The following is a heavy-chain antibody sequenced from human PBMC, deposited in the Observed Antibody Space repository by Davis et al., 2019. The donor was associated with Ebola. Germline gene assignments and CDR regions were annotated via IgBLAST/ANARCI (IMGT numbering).Heavy chain of an antibody. J-gene: IGHJ6*04. CDR2: IKSKTDGGTT. Sequence: GESLKISCAVSGFTFSKVWMSWVRQAPGKGLEWVGRIKSKTDGGTTDYAAPVKGRFTISRDDSKNTLYLQMNSLKTEDTAVYYCTTDPLSAAMRGGYYYYGMDVWGKGTTVTVSS. V-gene: IGHV3-15*01. D-gene: IGHD2-2*01. CDR3: TTDPLSAAMRGGYYYYGMDV. CDR1: GFTFSKVW.